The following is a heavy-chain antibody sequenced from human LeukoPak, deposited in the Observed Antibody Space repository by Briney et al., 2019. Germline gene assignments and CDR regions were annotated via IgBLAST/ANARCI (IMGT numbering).Heavy chain of an antibody. D-gene: IGHD3/OR15-3a*01. V-gene: IGHV4-38-2*02. CDR3: ARHWGNGHGTGAGPIDY. Sequence: SETLSLTCTVTAYSISSGYYWGWIRQPPGKGLECMGGVYHSGSTFYNPSLKSRVTTSADTSKNQLSLKLNSVTAADTAVYYCARHWGNGHGTGAGPIDYWGQGTLVTVSS. CDR1: AYSISSGYY. J-gene: IGHJ4*02. CDR2: VYHSGST.